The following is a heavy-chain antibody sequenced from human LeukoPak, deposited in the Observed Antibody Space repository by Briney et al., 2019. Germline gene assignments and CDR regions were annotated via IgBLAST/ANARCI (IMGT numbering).Heavy chain of an antibody. V-gene: IGHV4-59*07. J-gene: IGHJ4*02. CDR2: ISYSGST. D-gene: IGHD3-16*02. CDR1: GGSISSYY. Sequence: SDTLSLTCTVSGGSISSYYWSWLRQPPGKGLEWIGDISYSGSTNYNPSLKSRVTISVDTSKNQFSLKLSSVTAADTAVYYCARYVWGSYPTFEDYWGQGTLVTVSS. CDR3: ARYVWGSYPTFEDY.